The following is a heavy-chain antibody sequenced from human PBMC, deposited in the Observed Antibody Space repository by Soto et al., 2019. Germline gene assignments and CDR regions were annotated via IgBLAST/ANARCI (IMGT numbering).Heavy chain of an antibody. J-gene: IGHJ3*02. CDR3: ARPSSSSIAARPDAFDI. V-gene: IGHV4-39*01. CDR2: IYYSGST. CDR1: GGSISSSSYY. D-gene: IGHD6-6*01. Sequence: SETLSLTCTVSGGSISSSSYYWGRIRQPPGKGLEWIGSIYYSGSTYYNPSLKSRVTISVDTSKNQFSLKLSSVTAADTAVYYCARPSSSSIAARPDAFDIWGQGTMVTVSS.